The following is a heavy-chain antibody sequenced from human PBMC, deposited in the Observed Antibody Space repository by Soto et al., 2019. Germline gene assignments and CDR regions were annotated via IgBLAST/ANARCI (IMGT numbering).Heavy chain of an antibody. Sequence: QVQLVQSGVEVKKPGSAVKVSCKASGGTFKMYAMNWVRQAPGQGLEWIGGIIPIFDTPNYAQQIQGRVTITVDESTSTAYMELSSLRSEDTAIYYCARSIGSGGVMGGFDYWGQGTQVNVSS. CDR3: ARSIGSGGVMGGFDY. CDR1: GGTFKMYA. J-gene: IGHJ4*02. CDR2: IIPIFDTP. D-gene: IGHD3-16*01. V-gene: IGHV1-69*01.